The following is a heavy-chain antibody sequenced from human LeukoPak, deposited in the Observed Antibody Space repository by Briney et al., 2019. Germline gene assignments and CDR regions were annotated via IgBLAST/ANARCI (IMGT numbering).Heavy chain of an antibody. J-gene: IGHJ4*02. V-gene: IGHV4-61*08. D-gene: IGHD3-16*02. CDR2: ISKSGTT. Sequence: SSETLSLTCVVSGGSISSGGYSWSWIRQPPGKGLEWIGLISKSGTTNYNPSHKSRVTISIDTTKNQFSLKLTSVTAADTAVYYCARLLGPLDYVWGSSRSKWGQGTLVTVSS. CDR3: ARLLGPLDYVWGSSRSK. CDR1: GGSISSGGYS.